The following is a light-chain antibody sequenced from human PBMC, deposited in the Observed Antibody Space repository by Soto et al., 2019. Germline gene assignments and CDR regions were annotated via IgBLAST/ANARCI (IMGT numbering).Light chain of an antibody. J-gene: IGLJ2*01. Sequence: QSVLTQPASVSGSPGQSITISCTGTSSDVGGYNYVSWYQQHPGKAPKLMIYDVSNRPSGVSNRFSGSKSANTASLTISGLQVEDEADYYCSSYTGSSTYVVFGGGTQLTVL. V-gene: IGLV2-14*01. CDR2: DVS. CDR1: SSDVGGYNY. CDR3: SSYTGSSTYVV.